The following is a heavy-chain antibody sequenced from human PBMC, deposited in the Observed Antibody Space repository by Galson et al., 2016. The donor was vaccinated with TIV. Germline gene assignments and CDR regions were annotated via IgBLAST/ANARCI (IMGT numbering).Heavy chain of an antibody. CDR2: IYYSGST. CDR3: ARWADSGSYYEYFQH. Sequence: LSLTCNVSGGSISNGGYYWSWIRQHPGKGLEWIGNIYYSGSTDYNLSLKSRVAISVDTSKNQFSLRLSSVTAADTAMYYCARWADSGSYYEYFQHWGQGTLVTVSS. CDR1: GGSISNGGYY. V-gene: IGHV4-31*03. J-gene: IGHJ1*01. D-gene: IGHD1-26*01.